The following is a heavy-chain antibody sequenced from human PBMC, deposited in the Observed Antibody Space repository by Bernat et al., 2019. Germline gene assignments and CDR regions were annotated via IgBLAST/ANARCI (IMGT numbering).Heavy chain of an antibody. CDR3: AASGGRRNDAFDI. CDR1: GFTFSSYG. Sequence: QVQLVESGGGVVQPGRSLRLSCAASGFTFSSYGMHWVREAPGKGLAWVAVISYDGRNKYYAASVKGRFTISRDNAKNTLYLQMTSLRAEDTAVYYCAASGGRRNDAFDIWGQGTMVTVSS. D-gene: IGHD1-14*01. V-gene: IGHV3-30*03. J-gene: IGHJ3*02. CDR2: ISYDGRNK.